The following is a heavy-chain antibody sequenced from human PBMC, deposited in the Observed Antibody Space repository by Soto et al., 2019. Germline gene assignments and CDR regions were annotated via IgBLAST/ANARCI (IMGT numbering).Heavy chain of an antibody. J-gene: IGHJ5*02. CDR1: GGSFSGYY. Sequence: SETLSLTCAVYGGSFSGYYWSWIRQPPGKGLEWIGEINHSGSTNYNPSLKSRVTISVDTSKNQFSLKLSSVTAADTAVYYCARGGPSNWIDREQWLPLVENWFDPWGQGTLVTVSS. V-gene: IGHV4-34*01. D-gene: IGHD6-19*01. CDR2: INHSGST. CDR3: ARGGPSNWIDREQWLPLVENWFDP.